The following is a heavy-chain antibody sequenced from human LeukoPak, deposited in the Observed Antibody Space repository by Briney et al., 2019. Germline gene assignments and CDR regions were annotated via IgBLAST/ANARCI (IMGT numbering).Heavy chain of an antibody. CDR2: IYYSGST. CDR3: AREEYCSGGSCYDGWFDP. CDR1: GGSISSSSYY. Sequence: PSETLSLTCTVSGGSISSSSYYWGWIRQPPGKGLEWIGSIYYSGSTNYNPSLKSRVTISVDTSKNQFSLKLSSVTAADTAVYYCAREEYCSGGSCYDGWFDPWGQGTLVTVSS. J-gene: IGHJ5*02. D-gene: IGHD2-15*01. V-gene: IGHV4-39*07.